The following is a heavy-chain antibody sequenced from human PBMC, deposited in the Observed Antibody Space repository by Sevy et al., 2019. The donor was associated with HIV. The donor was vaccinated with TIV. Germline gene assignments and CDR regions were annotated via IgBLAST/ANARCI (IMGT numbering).Heavy chain of an antibody. Sequence: SETLSLTCTVSGGSISSYYWSWIRQPPGKGLEWIGYIYYSGSTNYNPSLKSRVTISVDTSKNQFSLKLGSVTAADTAVYYCARGAYYFDYWGQGTLVTVSS. CDR2: IYYSGST. CDR1: GGSISSYY. V-gene: IGHV4-59*01. CDR3: ARGAYYFDY. J-gene: IGHJ4*02.